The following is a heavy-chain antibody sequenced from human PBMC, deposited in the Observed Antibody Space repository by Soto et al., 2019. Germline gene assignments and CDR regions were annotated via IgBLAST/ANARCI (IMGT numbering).Heavy chain of an antibody. D-gene: IGHD1-26*01. CDR2: IDWDDAK. J-gene: IGHJ4*02. CDR3: AGMFCGRSGDYYFDY. Sequence: SGPTLVNPTQTLTLTCTFSGFSLSTSRMCVSWIRQPPGKALEWLARIDWDDAKYFNTSLKTRLTVSKDTSKNQVVLTMTNMDPGDTATYYCAGMFCGRSGDYYFDYGGKEILVTVPP. V-gene: IGHV2-70*11. CDR1: GFSLSTSRMC.